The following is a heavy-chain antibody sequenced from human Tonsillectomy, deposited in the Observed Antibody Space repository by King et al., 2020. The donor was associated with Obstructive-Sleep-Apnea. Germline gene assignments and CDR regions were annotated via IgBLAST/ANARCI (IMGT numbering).Heavy chain of an antibody. CDR2: SDYSGDT. V-gene: IGHV4-59*01. D-gene: IGHD1-26*01. CDR3: ARVTGTYYPLDY. CDR1: GGSISSYY. J-gene: IGHJ4*02. Sequence: QLQESGPGLVKPSETLSLTCTVSGGSISSYYWRWIRQHPGRGREGFWNSDYSGDTNYNPSLMSRGPISVDTSKNQFSLNLNSVTAADTAIYYCARVTGTYYPLDYWGQGTLVTVSS.